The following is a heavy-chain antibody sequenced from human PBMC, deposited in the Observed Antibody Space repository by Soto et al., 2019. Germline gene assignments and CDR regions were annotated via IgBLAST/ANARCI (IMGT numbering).Heavy chain of an antibody. V-gene: IGHV1-69*01. CDR2: ITSIFGAA. CDR3: ARGANERFRGSGMDV. J-gene: IGHJ6*02. Sequence: QVQLVQSGAEVKKPGTSVKVSCKVSGGTFSSYAISWVRQAPGQGLEWMGEITSIFGAAMYAQKFQGRVTIIADEPATTAYKELSSLRSEDTAVYSCARGANERFRGSGMDVWGQGTTVTVSS. D-gene: IGHD1-1*01. CDR1: GGTFSSYA.